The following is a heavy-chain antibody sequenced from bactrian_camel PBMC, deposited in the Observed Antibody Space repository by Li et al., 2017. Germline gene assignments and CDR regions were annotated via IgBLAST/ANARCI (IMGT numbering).Heavy chain of an antibody. CDR3: AAARAVPVGGYWTRERYYSL. Sequence: VQLVESGGGLVQPGGSLRLSCEASGFTFSINDMRWFRQAPGKEREGVAAIYSSGSPRTSYTGSVKGRFTISQDNAKNTLYLRMNSLKPEDTALYYCAAARAVPVGGYWTRERYYSLWGQGTQVTVS. J-gene: IGHJ4*01. CDR1: GFTFSIND. D-gene: IGHD2*01. V-gene: IGHV3S31*01. CDR2: IYSSGSPRT.